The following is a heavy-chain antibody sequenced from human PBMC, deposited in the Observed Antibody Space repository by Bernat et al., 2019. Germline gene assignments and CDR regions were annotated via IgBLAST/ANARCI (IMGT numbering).Heavy chain of an antibody. D-gene: IGHD3-3*01. V-gene: IGHV3-30*18. J-gene: IGHJ4*02. Sequence: QVQLVESGGGVVQPGRSLRLSCAASGFTFSSYGMHWVRQAPGQGLEWVAVISYDGSNNYYADSGKGRFTISRDNSKNTLYLQMNSLRAEDTAVYYCAKDKALRFLEWLSDYWGQGTLVTVSS. CDR2: ISYDGSNN. CDR1: GFTFSSYG. CDR3: AKDKALRFLEWLSDY.